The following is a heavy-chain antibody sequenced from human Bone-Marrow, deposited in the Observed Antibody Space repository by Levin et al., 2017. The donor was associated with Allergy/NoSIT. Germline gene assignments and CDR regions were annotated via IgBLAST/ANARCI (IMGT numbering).Heavy chain of an antibody. V-gene: IGHV4-4*07. D-gene: IGHD6-19*01. Sequence: PSETLSLTCTVSGVSITSHYWSWIRQSAGKGLEWIGRMHASGNTAYNPYFVGRFTMSIDRSMSQFSLKVSTVTVADTAVYYCAKIGVDGWFFDYWGHGTVVTVSS. CDR1: GVSITSHY. CDR3: AKIGVDGWFFDY. J-gene: IGHJ4*01. CDR2: MHASGNT.